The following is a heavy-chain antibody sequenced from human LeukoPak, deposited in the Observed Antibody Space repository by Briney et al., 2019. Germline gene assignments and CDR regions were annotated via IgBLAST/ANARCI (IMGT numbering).Heavy chain of an antibody. Sequence: SETLSLTCTVSGDSISSNSYYWGWIRQPPGKGLEWIGSIYYSGSTYYNPSLKSRVTISVDTSKNQFSLKLSSVTAADTAVYYCARQFYTAIVLFWLDPWGLGTLVTVSS. D-gene: IGHD5-18*01. J-gene: IGHJ5*02. CDR2: IYYSGST. V-gene: IGHV4-39*07. CDR1: GDSISSNSYY. CDR3: ARQFYTAIVLFWLDP.